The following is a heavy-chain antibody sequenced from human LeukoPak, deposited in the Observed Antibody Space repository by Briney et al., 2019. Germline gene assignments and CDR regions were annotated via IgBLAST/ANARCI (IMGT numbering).Heavy chain of an antibody. D-gene: IGHD6-19*01. J-gene: IGHJ4*02. CDR2: IRSKAYGGTT. V-gene: IGHV3-49*04. Sequence: GGSLRLSCTASGFTFGDYAMSWVRQAPGKGLEWVGFIRSKAYGGTTEYAASVKGRFTISRDDSKSIAYLRMNSLKTEDTAVYYCTSSASGWYPIADYWGQGTLVTVSS. CDR1: GFTFGDYA. CDR3: TSSASGWYPIADY.